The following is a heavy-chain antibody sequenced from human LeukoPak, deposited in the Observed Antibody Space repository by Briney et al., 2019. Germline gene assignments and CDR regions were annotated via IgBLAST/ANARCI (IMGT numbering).Heavy chain of an antibody. V-gene: IGHV3-23*01. CDR3: ARGLYSSSWYENWFDP. Sequence: SGGSLRLSCEAAGFSFRDYPMGWVRRASGKRLEWVSGISAGADVIFYADSVKGRFTISRDNSKNTLYLQMNSLRAEDTAVYYCARGLYSSSWYENWFDPWGQGTLVTVSS. CDR2: ISAGADVI. D-gene: IGHD6-13*01. J-gene: IGHJ5*02. CDR1: GFSFRDYP.